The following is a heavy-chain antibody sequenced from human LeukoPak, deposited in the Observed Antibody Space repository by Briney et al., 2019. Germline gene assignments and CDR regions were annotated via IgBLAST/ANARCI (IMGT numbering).Heavy chain of an antibody. V-gene: IGHV3-49*04. D-gene: IGHD3-10*01. CDR1: GFTFGDYA. J-gene: IGHJ6*04. CDR2: IRSKAYGGTT. Sequence: PGGSLRLSCTASGFTFGDYAMSWVRQAPGKGLEWVGFIRSKAYGGTTEYAASVKGRFTISRDDSKSIAYLQMNSLKTEDTAVYYCTRDVVRSRYYYGSGSYSDYYYGMDVWGKGTTVTVSS. CDR3: TRDVVRSRYYYGSGSYSDYYYGMDV.